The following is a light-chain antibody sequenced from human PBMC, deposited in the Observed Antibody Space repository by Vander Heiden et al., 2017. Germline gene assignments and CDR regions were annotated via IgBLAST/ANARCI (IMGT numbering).Light chain of an antibody. V-gene: IGKV3-20*01. Sequence: ETVSTHSPGPLSLSPGERATLSCRTSQSINSRFLAWYQQRPGQAPRLLIHGASSRATGIPDRFSGSGSGTDFTLTISRLEPEDFAVYYCQQYDTSPITFGQGTRLEIK. CDR2: GAS. CDR1: QSINSRF. CDR3: QQYDTSPIT. J-gene: IGKJ5*01.